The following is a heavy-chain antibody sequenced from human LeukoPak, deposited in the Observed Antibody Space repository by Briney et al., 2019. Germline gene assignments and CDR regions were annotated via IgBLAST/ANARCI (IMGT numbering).Heavy chain of an antibody. CDR3: TYGDYPLTY. CDR1: GLTVTNNY. Sequence: GGSLRLSCAASGLTVTNNYWHWVRQPPGKGPEWISILYSDGDTKYADSVKGRFTFSRDSSRKTLYLQMNGLRAEDTAVYYCTYGDYPLTYWGQGTLVSVSS. CDR2: LYSDGDT. D-gene: IGHD4-17*01. J-gene: IGHJ4*02. V-gene: IGHV3-66*01.